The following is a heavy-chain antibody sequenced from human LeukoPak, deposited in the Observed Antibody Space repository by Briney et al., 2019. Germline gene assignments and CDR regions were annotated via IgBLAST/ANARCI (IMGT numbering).Heavy chain of an antibody. Sequence: ASVKVSCKASEGTFISYAISWVRQAPGQGLEWMGGIIPIFGTANYAQKFQGRVTITADESTSTAYMELSSLRSEDTAVYYCASPPPLYCSGGSCYSGYYYYGMDVWGQGTTVTVSS. V-gene: IGHV1-69*13. CDR1: EGTFISYA. CDR2: IIPIFGTA. J-gene: IGHJ6*02. D-gene: IGHD2-15*01. CDR3: ASPPPLYCSGGSCYSGYYYYGMDV.